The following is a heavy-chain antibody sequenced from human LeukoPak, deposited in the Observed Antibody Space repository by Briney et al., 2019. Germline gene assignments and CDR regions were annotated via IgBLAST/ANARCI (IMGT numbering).Heavy chain of an antibody. CDR1: GGTSISYA. Sequence: SVKVSCKASGGTSISYAISWVRQAPGQGLEWMGGITPIFGTANYAQKFQGRVTITTDESTSTAYMELSSLRSEDTAVYYCARVGIGAARPVAYFDYWGQGTLVTVSS. CDR3: ARVGIGAARPVAYFDY. J-gene: IGHJ4*02. CDR2: ITPIFGTA. V-gene: IGHV1-69*05. D-gene: IGHD6-6*01.